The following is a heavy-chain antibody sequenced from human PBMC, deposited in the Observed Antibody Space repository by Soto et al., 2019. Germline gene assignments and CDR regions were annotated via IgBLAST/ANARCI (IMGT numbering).Heavy chain of an antibody. Sequence: SETLSLTCTFSCGSIISGDYYWSWIRQPPGKGLEWIGYIYYSGSTYYNPSLKSRVTISVDTSKNQFSLKLSSVTAADTAVYYCARGVTSSGWYSDYWGQGTLVTVSS. CDR2: IYYSGST. V-gene: IGHV4-30-4*01. CDR3: ARGVTSSGWYSDY. J-gene: IGHJ4*02. D-gene: IGHD6-19*01. CDR1: CGSIISGDYY.